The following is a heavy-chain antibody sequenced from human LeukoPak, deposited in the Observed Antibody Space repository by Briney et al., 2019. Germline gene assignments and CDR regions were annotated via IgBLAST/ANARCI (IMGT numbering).Heavy chain of an antibody. J-gene: IGHJ4*02. D-gene: IGHD3-22*01. Sequence: SGKVSCKASGGTFSSYAISWVRQGPGQGLEWMGGVITIFGTANHPQKFQGRVTITADESTRTAYMELSSLRSEDTAVYYCARSSSGYYDSWGQGTLVTVSS. V-gene: IGHV1-69*13. CDR1: GGTFSSYA. CDR3: ARSSSGYYDS. CDR2: VITIFGTA.